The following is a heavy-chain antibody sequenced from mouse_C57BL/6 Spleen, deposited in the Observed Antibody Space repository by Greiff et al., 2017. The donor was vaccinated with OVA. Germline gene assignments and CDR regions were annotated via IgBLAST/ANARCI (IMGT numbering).Heavy chain of an antibody. V-gene: IGHV3-6*01. CDR1: GYSITSGYY. D-gene: IGHD2-3*01. Sequence: DVKLQESGPGLVKPSQSLSLTCSVTGYSITSGYYWNWIRQFPGNKLEWMGYISYDGSNNYNPSLKNRISITRDTSKNQFFLKLNSVTTEDTATYYCARDGDGYYESYYAMDYWGQGTSVTVSS. CDR3: ARDGDGYYESYYAMDY. CDR2: ISYDGSN. J-gene: IGHJ4*01.